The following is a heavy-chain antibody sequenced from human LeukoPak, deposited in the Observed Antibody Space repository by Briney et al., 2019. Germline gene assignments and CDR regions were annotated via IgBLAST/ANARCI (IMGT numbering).Heavy chain of an antibody. CDR3: ATNSGWRLDY. D-gene: IGHD5-12*01. J-gene: IGHJ4*02. V-gene: IGHV4-4*02. Sequence: SETLSLTCAVSGASISSNNWWTWVRQPPGKGLEWIGEIYHGGSTNYNTSLRSRVTISVDKSKNQFSLNLTSVTAADTSVYYCATNSGWRLDYWGQGALVTASS. CDR1: GASISSNNW. CDR2: IYHGGST.